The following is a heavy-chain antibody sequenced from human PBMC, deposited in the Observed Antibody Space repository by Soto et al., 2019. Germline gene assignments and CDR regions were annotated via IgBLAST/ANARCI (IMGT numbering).Heavy chain of an antibody. CDR2: LYWDDDK. CDR3: AHRVLRTVFGLVTTTAIYFDF. V-gene: IGHV2-5*02. J-gene: IGHJ4*02. D-gene: IGHD3-3*01. CDR1: GFSLTTTGVG. Sequence: QITLNEAGPTQVKPRQTLTLTCTFSGFSLTTTGVGVGWIRQSPGKPPEWLALLYWDDDKRYSPSLKSRLTITKDTDKNQVVLTMADLDPADTATYYCAHRVLRTVFGLVTTTAIYFDFWGQGTPVAVSS.